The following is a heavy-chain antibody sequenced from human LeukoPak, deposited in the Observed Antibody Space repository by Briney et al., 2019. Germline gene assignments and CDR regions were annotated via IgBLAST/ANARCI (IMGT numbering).Heavy chain of an antibody. Sequence: AASVKVSCKASGYTFTGYYMHWVRQAPGQGLEWMGWINPNSGGTNYAQKFQGRVTMTRDTSISTAYMELSRLRFDDTAVYYCARDSVTVTTPQIDHWGQGTLVTVSS. CDR3: ARDSVTVTTPQIDH. D-gene: IGHD4-17*01. CDR2: INPNSGGT. CDR1: GYTFTGYY. V-gene: IGHV1-2*02. J-gene: IGHJ4*02.